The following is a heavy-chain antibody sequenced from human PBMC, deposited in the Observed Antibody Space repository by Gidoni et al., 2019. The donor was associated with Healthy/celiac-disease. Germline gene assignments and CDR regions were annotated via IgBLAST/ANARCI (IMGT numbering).Heavy chain of an antibody. D-gene: IGHD2-2*01. CDR2: IIPIFGTA. V-gene: IGHV1-69*06. J-gene: IGHJ4*02. CDR1: GGTFSSYP. Sequence: QVQLVQSGAAVKKPGSSVKVSCQASGGTFSSYPISWVRQAPGQGLEWMGGIIPIFGTANYAQKFQGRVTITADKSTSTAYMELSSLRSEDTAVYYCARAPRRGIVVVPAAPFDYWGQGTLVTVSS. CDR3: ARAPRRGIVVVPAAPFDY.